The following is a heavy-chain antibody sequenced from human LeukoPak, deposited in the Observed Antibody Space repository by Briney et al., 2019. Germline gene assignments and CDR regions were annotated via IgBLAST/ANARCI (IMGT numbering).Heavy chain of an antibody. CDR2: VYYSGST. CDR1: GDFISNYY. CDR3: ARRWNYGRNYYIDV. J-gene: IGHJ6*03. V-gene: IGHV4-59*12. D-gene: IGHD1-7*01. Sequence: SETLSLTCTVSGDFISNYYWSWIRQPPGKGLEWIGYVYYSGSTNYNPSLKSRVTISVDTSKNQFSLRLTSVTATDTAVYYCARRWNYGRNYYIDVWGNGATVSVSS.